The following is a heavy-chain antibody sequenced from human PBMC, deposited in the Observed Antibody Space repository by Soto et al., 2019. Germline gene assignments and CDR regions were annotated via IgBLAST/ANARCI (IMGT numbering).Heavy chain of an antibody. V-gene: IGHV1-24*01. CDR2: FDAEDGAA. D-gene: IGHD3-16*02. CDR3: ATDLFPDYADAWVTFRPADY. Sequence: QVELVQSGAEVKKPGAPVKVSCKVSGYTLTELSMHWVRQAPGKGLEWMGVFDAEDGAASYAQNFQGRVTMTVDTSTDTAYMEVTSLRSEDTAVYYCATDLFPDYADAWVTFRPADYWGQGTQVTVSS. J-gene: IGHJ4*02. CDR1: GYTLTELS.